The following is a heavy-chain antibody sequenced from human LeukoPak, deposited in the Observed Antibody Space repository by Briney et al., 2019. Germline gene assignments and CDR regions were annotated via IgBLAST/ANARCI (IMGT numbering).Heavy chain of an antibody. CDR1: GGSISSGGYY. V-gene: IGHV4-31*03. CDR2: IYYSGST. Sequence: TSSETLSLTCTVSGGSISSGGYYWSWIRQHPGKGLEWIGYIYYSGSTYYNPSLKSRVTISVDTSKNQFSLKLSSVTAADTAVYYCARAVDIVATDAFDIWGQGTMVTVSS. D-gene: IGHD5-12*01. J-gene: IGHJ3*02. CDR3: ARAVDIVATDAFDI.